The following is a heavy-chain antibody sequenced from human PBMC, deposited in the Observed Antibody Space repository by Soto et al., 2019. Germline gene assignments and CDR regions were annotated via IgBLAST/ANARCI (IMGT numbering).Heavy chain of an antibody. Sequence: PGGSLRLSCAASGFTFSSYSMNWVRQAPGKGLEWVSYISSSSSTIYYADSVKGRFTISRDNAKNSLYLQMNSLRDEDTAVYYCASPRGYSGYDYPNYYYYGMDAWGQGTTVTVSS. D-gene: IGHD5-12*01. CDR1: GFTFSSYS. V-gene: IGHV3-48*02. CDR2: ISSSSSTI. J-gene: IGHJ6*02. CDR3: ASPRGYSGYDYPNYYYYGMDA.